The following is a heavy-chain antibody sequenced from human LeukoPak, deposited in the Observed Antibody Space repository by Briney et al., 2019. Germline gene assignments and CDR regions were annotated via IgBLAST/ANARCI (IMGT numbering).Heavy chain of an antibody. CDR1: GGSISSYY. CDR2: IYYSGST. V-gene: IGHV4-59*01. Sequence: SETLSLTYTVSGGSISSYYWSWIRQPPGKGLGWIGYIYYSGSTNYNPSLKSRVTISVDTSKNQFSLKLSSVTAADTAVYYCARVNVDIVATITGGYYYFDYWGQGTLVTVSS. CDR3: ARVNVDIVATITGGYYYFDY. J-gene: IGHJ4*02. D-gene: IGHD5-12*01.